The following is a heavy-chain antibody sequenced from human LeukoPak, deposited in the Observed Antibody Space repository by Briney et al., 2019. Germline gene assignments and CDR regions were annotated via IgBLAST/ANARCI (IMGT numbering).Heavy chain of an antibody. D-gene: IGHD2-2*01. CDR2: IRSQAYGGTI. J-gene: IGHJ3*02. V-gene: IGHV3-49*04. CDR3: ARGGDFGVPAPLGIDAFDI. CDR1: GFTFGHYA. Sequence: PGGSLRLSCTGSGFTFGHYALAWVRQAPGKGLEWFGFIRSQAYGGTIEYAASVKGRFSISRDNSKSIADLQINSLKTEDTAVYYCARGGDFGVPAPLGIDAFDIWGQGTMVTVSS.